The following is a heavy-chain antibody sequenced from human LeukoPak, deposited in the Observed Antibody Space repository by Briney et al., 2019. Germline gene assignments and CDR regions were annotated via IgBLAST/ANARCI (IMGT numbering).Heavy chain of an antibody. CDR3: AREGGASYGSGSYPSPYWYFDL. J-gene: IGHJ2*01. CDR1: GYTCTGYY. D-gene: IGHD3-10*01. CDR2: INPNSGGT. V-gene: IGHV1-2*02. Sequence: ASVKVSCKASGYTCTGYYMHWVRQAPGQGLEWMGWINPNSGGTNDAQKFQGRVTMTRDTSISTAYMELSRLRSDDTAVYYCAREGGASYGSGSYPSPYWYFDLWGRGTLVTVSS.